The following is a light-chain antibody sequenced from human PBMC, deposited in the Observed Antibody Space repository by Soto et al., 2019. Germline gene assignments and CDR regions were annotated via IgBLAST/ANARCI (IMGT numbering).Light chain of an antibody. CDR1: QSVSSY. CDR2: DAS. V-gene: IGKV3-11*01. Sequence: EIVLTQSPGTLSLSPGERATLSCRASQSVSSYLAWYQQKPGQAPRLLIYDASNRATGIPARFSGSESGTDFTLTISSLEPEDFAVYYCQQRSNWPRTFG. J-gene: IGKJ1*01. CDR3: QQRSNWPRT.